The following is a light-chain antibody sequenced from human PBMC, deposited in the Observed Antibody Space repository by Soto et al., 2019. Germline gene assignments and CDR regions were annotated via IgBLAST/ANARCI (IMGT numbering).Light chain of an antibody. J-gene: IGKJ4*01. V-gene: IGKV1-5*01. CDR1: QSLYSR. CDR3: QHYNNYPLT. Sequence: DSQMTQAPSTLSASVRDRVTITCRASQSLYSRLAWYQQKPGKGPKLVIYDASTLESGVPSRFSGSGSGTEFTLTISSLQPDDVASYYCQHYNNYPLTFGAGTKV. CDR2: DAS.